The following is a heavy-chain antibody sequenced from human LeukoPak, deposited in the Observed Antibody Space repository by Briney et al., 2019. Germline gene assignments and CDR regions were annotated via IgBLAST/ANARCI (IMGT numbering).Heavy chain of an antibody. CDR2: ISYSGGRT. CDR3: AKRDSSDYPYYFDY. J-gene: IGHJ4*02. CDR1: GFTFSSHA. Sequence: GGSLSLSCAASGFTFSSHAMSWVRQAPGKGLEWVSAISYSGGRTYYADSVKGRFTISRDNSKNTLFLQMNSLRAEDTAAYYCAKRDSSDYPYYFDYWGQGTLVTVSS. D-gene: IGHD3-22*01. V-gene: IGHV3-23*01.